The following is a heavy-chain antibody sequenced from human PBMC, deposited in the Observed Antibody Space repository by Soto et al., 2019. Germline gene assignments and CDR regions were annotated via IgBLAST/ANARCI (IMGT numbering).Heavy chain of an antibody. Sequence: SETLSLTCTVSGGSISSSSYYWGWIRQPPGKGLEWIGSIYYSGSTYYNPSLKSRVTISVDTSKNQFSLKLSSVTAADTAVYYCVRPYCTNGVCYGDNAFDIWGQGTMVTVSS. CDR2: IYYSGST. J-gene: IGHJ3*02. V-gene: IGHV4-39*01. CDR3: VRPYCTNGVCYGDNAFDI. CDR1: GGSISSSSYY. D-gene: IGHD2-8*01.